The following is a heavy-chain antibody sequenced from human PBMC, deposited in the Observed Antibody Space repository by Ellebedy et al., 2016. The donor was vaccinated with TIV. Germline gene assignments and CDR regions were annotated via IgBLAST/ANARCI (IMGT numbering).Heavy chain of an antibody. CDR2: IKQDGSVK. CDR3: ARNRSEAMIRGRGGFDP. V-gene: IGHV3-7*03. CDR1: TFTFSSYW. J-gene: IGHJ5*02. Sequence: GESLKISCAASTFTFSSYWMSWVRQAPGKGLEWVANIKQDGSVKHYVDSVKGRFTISRDNAKNSVYLQMVSLRAEDTAAYYCARNRSEAMIRGRGGFDPWGQGTLVTVSS. D-gene: IGHD3-10*01.